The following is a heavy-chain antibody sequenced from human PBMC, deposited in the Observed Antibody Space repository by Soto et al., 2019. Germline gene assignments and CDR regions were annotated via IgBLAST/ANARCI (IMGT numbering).Heavy chain of an antibody. CDR3: ARDRGVYNWNYVHYFDY. Sequence: PGGSLRLSCAASGFTFSSYEMNWVRQAPGKGLEWVSYISSSGSTIYYADSAKGRFTISRDNAKNSLYLQMNSLRAEDTAVYYCARDRGVYNWNYVHYFDYWGQGT. CDR2: ISSSGSTI. J-gene: IGHJ4*02. CDR1: GFTFSSYE. V-gene: IGHV3-48*03. D-gene: IGHD1-7*01.